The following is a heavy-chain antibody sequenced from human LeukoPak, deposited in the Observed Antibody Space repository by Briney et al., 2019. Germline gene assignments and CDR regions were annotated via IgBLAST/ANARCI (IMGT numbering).Heavy chain of an antibody. CDR2: IYHSGST. V-gene: IGHV4-31*03. CDR1: GGSISSGGYH. Sequence: SETLSLTCSVSGGSISSGGYHWSWIRQHPGKGLEWIGHIYHSGSTYYNPSLKSRVTISVDTSTNQFSLKLNSVTAADTAVYYCAREGYDSSGYTDAFDIWGQGTLVTVSS. J-gene: IGHJ3*02. CDR3: AREGYDSSGYTDAFDI. D-gene: IGHD3-22*01.